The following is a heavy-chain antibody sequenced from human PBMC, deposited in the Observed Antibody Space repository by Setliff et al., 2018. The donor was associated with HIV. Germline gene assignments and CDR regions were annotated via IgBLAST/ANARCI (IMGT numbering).Heavy chain of an antibody. CDR2: INIYTGDR. J-gene: IGHJ4*02. CDR1: GYMFIAYG. CDR3: ARDSSASRTPPLH. D-gene: IGHD2-15*01. V-gene: IGHV1-18*01. Sequence: GASVKVSCKTSGYMFIAYGIHWVRQAPGQGLEWVGWINIYTGDRTYADNFQYRVTMTADTSTSTVYMELRHLRSDDTAVYYCARDSSASRTPPLHWGQGTLVTVSS.